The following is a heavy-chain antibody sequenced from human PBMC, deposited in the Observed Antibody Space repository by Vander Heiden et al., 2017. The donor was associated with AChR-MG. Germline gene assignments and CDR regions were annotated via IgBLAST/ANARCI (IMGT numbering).Heavy chain of an antibody. CDR3: ARAVTYYYDSSGHSYYFDY. D-gene: IGHD3-22*01. V-gene: IGHV1-69*01. CDR2: IIPIFGTA. Sequence: QVQLVQSGAEVKKPGSSVKVSCKASGGTFSSYAISWVRQAPGQGLEWMGGIIPIFGTANYAQKFQGRVTITADESTSTAYMELSSLRSEDTAVYYCARAVTYYYDSSGHSYYFDYWGQGTLVTVSS. J-gene: IGHJ4*02. CDR1: GGTFSSYA.